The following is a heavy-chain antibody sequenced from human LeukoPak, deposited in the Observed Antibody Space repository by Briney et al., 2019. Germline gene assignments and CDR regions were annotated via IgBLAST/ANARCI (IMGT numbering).Heavy chain of an antibody. D-gene: IGHD1-26*01. J-gene: IGHJ4*02. CDR2: MSHDGSHE. V-gene: IGHV3-30*04. Sequence: GGSLRLSCVVSGFTFSNYAMHWVRQAPGQAPGKGLEWVAVMSHDGSHEYYADSVKGRFTISRDNPKSTLYLQMNTLRPEDTAVYYCARAFGGSYSSTVDYWGQGTLVTVSS. CDR1: GFTFSNYA. CDR3: ARAFGGSYSSTVDY.